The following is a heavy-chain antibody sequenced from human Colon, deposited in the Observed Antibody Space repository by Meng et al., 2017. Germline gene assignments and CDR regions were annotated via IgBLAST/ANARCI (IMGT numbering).Heavy chain of an antibody. Sequence: QARSEGAGPGLGRPPETRSPFCSVSGGSVSSAGYQWSWIRQPPGKGLEWIGYASTNYNPSLKSRVTISVDTSKNQFSLRLTSVTAADTAVYYCARDHMGSLDYWGQGILVTVSS. CDR1: GGSVSSAGYQ. D-gene: IGHD1-26*01. J-gene: IGHJ4*02. CDR3: ARDHMGSLDY. CDR2: AST. V-gene: IGHV4-61*08.